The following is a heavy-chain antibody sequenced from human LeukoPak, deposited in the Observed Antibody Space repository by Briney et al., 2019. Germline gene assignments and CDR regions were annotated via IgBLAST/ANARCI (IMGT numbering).Heavy chain of an antibody. Sequence: SETLSLTCTVSGGSISGYYWNWIRQPPGKGLEWIGYIYYSGRNNYNPSLKRRVTISVDTSKNQFSLNMTPVTAADTAVYYCARFTPQGYGWGGYNRFDPWGQGALVTVSS. J-gene: IGHJ5*02. CDR1: GGSISGYY. D-gene: IGHD5-24*01. V-gene: IGHV4-59*01. CDR2: IYYSGRN. CDR3: ARFTPQGYGWGGYNRFDP.